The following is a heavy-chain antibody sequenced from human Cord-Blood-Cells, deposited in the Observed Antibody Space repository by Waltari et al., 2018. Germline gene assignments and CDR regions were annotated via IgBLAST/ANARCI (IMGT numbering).Heavy chain of an antibody. CDR2: MNPNSGNT. D-gene: IGHD3-3*01. Sequence: QVQLVQSGAEVKKPGASVKVSCKASGYTFTSYDINWVRQATGQGLEWMGWMNPNSGNTGYAKKVQGRVTITRNTSISTAYMELSSLRSEDTAVYYCARGSITIFGVVNAFDIWGQGTMVTVSS. V-gene: IGHV1-8*03. CDR1: GYTFTSYD. J-gene: IGHJ3*02. CDR3: ARGSITIFGVVNAFDI.